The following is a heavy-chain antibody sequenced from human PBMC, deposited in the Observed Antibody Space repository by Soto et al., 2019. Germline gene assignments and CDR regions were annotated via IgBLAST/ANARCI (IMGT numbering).Heavy chain of an antibody. CDR2: INHRGNT. V-gene: IGHV4-34*01. Sequence: QVQLQQWGAGLLKPSETLSLTCAVYGKSLSGYYWSWIRQPPGKALEWIGEINHRGNTNYNPSLKHRVTISVDTSKNQLFLNLSNVPDAYTAMYYWARHHVRGRSIAGAAEFWGQGTLVSVSS. CDR1: GKSLSGYY. J-gene: IGHJ4*02. D-gene: IGHD1-26*01. CDR3: ARHHVRGRSIAGAAEF.